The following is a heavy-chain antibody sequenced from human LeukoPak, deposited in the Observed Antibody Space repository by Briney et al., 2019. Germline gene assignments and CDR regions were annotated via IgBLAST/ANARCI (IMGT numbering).Heavy chain of an antibody. CDR1: GGSFSGYY. CDR3: ARDSFRFTANDY. CDR2: INHSGST. V-gene: IGHV4-34*01. D-gene: IGHD2-21*02. Sequence: PSETPSLTCAVCGGSFSGYYWSWIRQPPGKGLEWIGEINHSGSTNYNPSPKSRVTISVDTSKNQFSLKLSSVTAADTAVYYCARDSFRFTANDYWGQGTLVTVSS. J-gene: IGHJ4*02.